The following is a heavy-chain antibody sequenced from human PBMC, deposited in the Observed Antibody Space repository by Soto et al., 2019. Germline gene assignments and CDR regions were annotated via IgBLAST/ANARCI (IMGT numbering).Heavy chain of an antibody. J-gene: IGHJ4*02. Sequence: QLQLQESGPGLVKPSETLSLTCTVSGGSISSSSYYWGWIRQPPGKGLEWIGSIYYSGSTYYNPSLKSRVTISVDTSKNQFSLKLSSVTAADTAVYYCASLAVAGYYFDYWAREPWSPSPQ. D-gene: IGHD6-19*01. CDR1: GGSISSSSYY. CDR2: IYYSGST. CDR3: ASLAVAGYYFDY. V-gene: IGHV4-39*01.